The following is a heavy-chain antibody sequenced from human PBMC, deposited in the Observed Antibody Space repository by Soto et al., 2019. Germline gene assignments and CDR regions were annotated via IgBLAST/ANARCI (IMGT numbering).Heavy chain of an antibody. CDR1: GYSLSIDG. J-gene: IGHJ4*02. V-gene: IGHV1-18*01. Sequence: ASVKRSCKGAGYSLSIDGSGWGRQEPGQGLEWMGWISAYNGNTNYAQKLQGRVTMTTDTSTSTAYMELRSLRSDDTAVYYCVGSDSSGYYTDSDYWGQRTLVPVSS. D-gene: IGHD3-22*01. CDR3: VGSDSSGYYTDSDY. CDR2: ISAYNGNT.